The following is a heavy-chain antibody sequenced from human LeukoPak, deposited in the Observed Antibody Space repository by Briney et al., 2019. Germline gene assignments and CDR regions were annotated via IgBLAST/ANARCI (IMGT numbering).Heavy chain of an antibody. D-gene: IGHD3-16*01. CDR2: ISSSSSYI. V-gene: IGHV3-21*01. Sequence: PGGSLRLSCAASGFTFTNYAMNWVRQAPGKGLEWVSSISSSSSYIYYADSAKDRFTISRDNAKNSLYLQMNSLRAEDTAVYYCARDRGLNWFDPWGQGTLVTVSS. CDR3: ARDRGLNWFDP. CDR1: GFTFTNYA. J-gene: IGHJ5*02.